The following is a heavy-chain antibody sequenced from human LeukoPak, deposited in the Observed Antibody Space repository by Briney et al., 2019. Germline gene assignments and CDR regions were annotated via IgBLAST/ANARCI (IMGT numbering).Heavy chain of an antibody. Sequence: PGGSLRLSCAASGFTFSSYAMHWVRQAPGKGLEWVAVISYDGSNKYYADSVKGRFTISRDNSKNTLYLQVNSLRAEDTAVYYCARAHKRMYYDFWSGYYSEFDYWGQGTLVTVSS. CDR3: ARAHKRMYYDFWSGYYSEFDY. CDR2: ISYDGSNK. CDR1: GFTFSSYA. D-gene: IGHD3-3*01. V-gene: IGHV3-30-3*01. J-gene: IGHJ4*02.